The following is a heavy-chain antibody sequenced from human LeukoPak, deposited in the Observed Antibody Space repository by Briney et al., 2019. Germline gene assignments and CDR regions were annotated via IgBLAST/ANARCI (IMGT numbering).Heavy chain of an antibody. J-gene: IGHJ4*02. CDR3: ARAEYYYGSGSNFDY. Sequence: SETLSLTCAVYGGSFSGYYWSWIRQPPGKGLEWIGKINHSGSTNYNPSLKSRVTISVDTSKNQFSLKLSSVTAADTAVYYCARAEYYYGSGSNFDYWGQGTLVTVSS. D-gene: IGHD3-10*01. V-gene: IGHV4-34*01. CDR1: GGSFSGYY. CDR2: INHSGST.